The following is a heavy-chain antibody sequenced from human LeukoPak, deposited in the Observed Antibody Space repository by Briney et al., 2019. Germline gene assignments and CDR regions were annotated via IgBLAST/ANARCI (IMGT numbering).Heavy chain of an antibody. CDR2: IYYSGST. Sequence: SQTLSLTCTVSGGSISSGGYYWSWIRQHPGKGLEWIGYIYYSGSTYYNPSLKSRVTISVDTSKNQFSLKLSSVTAVDTAVYYCARALVVPAAMIYAFDIWGQGTMVTVSS. J-gene: IGHJ3*02. V-gene: IGHV4-31*03. CDR1: GGSISSGGYY. D-gene: IGHD2-2*01. CDR3: ARALVVPAAMIYAFDI.